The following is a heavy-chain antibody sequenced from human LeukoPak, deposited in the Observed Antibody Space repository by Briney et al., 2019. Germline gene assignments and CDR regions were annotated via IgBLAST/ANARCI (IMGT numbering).Heavy chain of an antibody. J-gene: IGHJ5*02. Sequence: GGSLRLSCAASGSTFSSYGMHWVRQAPGKGLEGVAVISYYGSNKYYADSVKGRFTISRDNSKNTLYLQMNSLSAEDTAVYYCAKDSGYCSSTSCQGWFDPWGQGTLVTVSS. CDR3: AKDSGYCSSTSCQGWFDP. V-gene: IGHV3-30*18. CDR1: GSTFSSYG. D-gene: IGHD2-2*01. CDR2: ISYYGSNK.